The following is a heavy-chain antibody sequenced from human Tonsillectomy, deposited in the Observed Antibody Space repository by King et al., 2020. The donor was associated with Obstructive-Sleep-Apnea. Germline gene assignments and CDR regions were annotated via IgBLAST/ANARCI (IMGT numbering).Heavy chain of an antibody. J-gene: IGHJ5*02. CDR1: GYSFTSYW. D-gene: IGHD3-9*01. CDR2: IYPGDSDT. V-gene: IGHV5-51*01. CDR3: ARLYRILTGYYTIRAGWFDP. Sequence: QLVQSGAEVKKPGESLKISCKGSGYSFTSYWIGWVRQMPGKGLEWMGIIYPGDSDTRYSPSFQGQVTISADKSISTAYLQWSSLKASDTAMYYCARLYRILTGYYTIRAGWFDPWGQGTLVTVSS.